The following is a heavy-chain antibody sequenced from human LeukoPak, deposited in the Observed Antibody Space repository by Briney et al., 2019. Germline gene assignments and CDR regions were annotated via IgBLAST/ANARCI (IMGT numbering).Heavy chain of an antibody. V-gene: IGHV3-15*01. J-gene: IGHJ4*02. CDR2: IKSKTDGGTT. D-gene: IGHD1-1*01. CDR3: TTGRYNWNDIPDY. CDR1: GFTFSNAW. Sequence: GGSLRLSCAASGFTFSNAWMSWVRQAPGKGLEWVGRIKSKTDGGTTDYAAPVKGRFTIPRDDSKNTLYLQMNSLKTEDTAVYYCTTGRYNWNDIPDYWGQGTLVTVSS.